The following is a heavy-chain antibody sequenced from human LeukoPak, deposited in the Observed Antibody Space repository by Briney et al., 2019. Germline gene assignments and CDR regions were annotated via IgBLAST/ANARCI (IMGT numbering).Heavy chain of an antibody. D-gene: IGHD3-22*01. CDR3: ARFLGDSSGYYLGAFDI. V-gene: IGHV5-51*01. CDR2: IYPGDSDT. CDR1: GYGFTSYW. J-gene: IGHJ3*02. Sequence: GESLKISCKGSGYGFTSYWIGWVRQMPGKGLEWMGIIYPGDSDTRYSPSFQGQVAISADKSISTAYLQWSSLKASDTAMYYCARFLGDSSGYYLGAFDIWGQGTMVTVSP.